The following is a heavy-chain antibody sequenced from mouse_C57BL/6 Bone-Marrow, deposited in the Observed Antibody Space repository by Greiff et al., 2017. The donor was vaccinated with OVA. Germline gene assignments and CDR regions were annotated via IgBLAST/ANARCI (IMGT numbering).Heavy chain of an antibody. CDR2: ISSGGSYT. Sequence: EVMLVESGGDLVKPGGSLKLSCAASGFTFSSYGMSWVRQTPDKRLEWVATISSGGSYTYYPDSVKGRFTISRDNAKNTLYLQMSSLKSEDTAMYYCARHPNMDYWGQGTSVTVSS. V-gene: IGHV5-6*01. CDR1: GFTFSSYG. J-gene: IGHJ4*01. CDR3: ARHPNMDY.